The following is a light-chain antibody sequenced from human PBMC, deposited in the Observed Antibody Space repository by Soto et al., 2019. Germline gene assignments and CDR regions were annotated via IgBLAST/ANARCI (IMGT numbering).Light chain of an antibody. V-gene: IGKV1D-13*01. CDR3: QQFNHYPPT. J-gene: IGKJ5*01. Sequence: AIQLTQSPSSLSACVGDRVTITCRASQGISSALAWYQQKPGKAPKLLLHDASSLESGDPSRFSGSGTGTDFTLTISSLHREDFPTCYCQQFNHYPPTFGKGTRLEIK. CDR1: QGISSA. CDR2: DAS.